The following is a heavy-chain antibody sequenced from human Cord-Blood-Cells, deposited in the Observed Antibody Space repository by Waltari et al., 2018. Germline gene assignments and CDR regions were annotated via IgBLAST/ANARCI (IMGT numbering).Heavy chain of an antibody. V-gene: IGHV1-69*01. CDR1: GGTFSIYA. CDR3: ARPRGQYWYFDL. J-gene: IGHJ2*01. Sequence: VQLVQSGAEVKMHGSSVKVSCRASGGTFSIYAISWVRKAPGQGLEWMGGIIPMFGTANYAQKFQGRVTITADESASTAYRELSSLRSEDTAVYYCARPRGQYWYFDLWGRGTLVTVSS. CDR2: IIPMFGTA.